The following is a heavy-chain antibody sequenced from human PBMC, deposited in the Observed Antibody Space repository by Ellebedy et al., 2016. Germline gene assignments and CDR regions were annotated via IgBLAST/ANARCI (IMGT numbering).Heavy chain of an antibody. D-gene: IGHD1-1*01. Sequence: ASVKVSXXASGYTFTSYGISWVRQAPGQGLEWMGWISAYNGNTNYAQKLQGRVTMTTDTSTSTAYMELRSLRSDDTAVYYCARDVYIWEIDYYYYSMDVWGQGTTVTVSS. V-gene: IGHV1-18*04. CDR1: GYTFTSYG. CDR3: ARDVYIWEIDYYYYSMDV. CDR2: ISAYNGNT. J-gene: IGHJ6*02.